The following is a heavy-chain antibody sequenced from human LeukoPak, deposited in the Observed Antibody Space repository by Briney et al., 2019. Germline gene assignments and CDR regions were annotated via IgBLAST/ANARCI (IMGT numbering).Heavy chain of an antibody. J-gene: IGHJ4*02. CDR1: GYTFTGYY. D-gene: IGHD2-2*01. V-gene: IGHV1-2*02. CDR3: ARDLLGVGGYCSSTSCYTFDY. CDR2: INPNSGGT. Sequence: ASVKVSCKASGYTFTGYYMHWVRQAPGQGLEWMGWINPNSGGTNYAQKFQGRVTMTRDTSISTAYMELSRLRSDDTAVYYCARDLLGVGGYCSSTSCYTFDYWGRGTLVTVSS.